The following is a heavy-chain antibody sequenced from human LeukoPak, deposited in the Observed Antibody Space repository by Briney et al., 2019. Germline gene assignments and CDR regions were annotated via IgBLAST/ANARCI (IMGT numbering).Heavy chain of an antibody. J-gene: IGHJ3*02. CDR3: ARDLDSSGYVGAFDI. V-gene: IGHV1-46*01. CDR2: INPSGGST. Sequence: ASVKVTCKASGYTFTSYYMHWVRQAPGQGLEWMGIINPSGGSTSYAQKFQGRVTMTRDTSTSTVYMELSSLRSEDTAVYYCARDLDSSGYVGAFDIWGQGTMVTASS. CDR1: GYTFTSYY. D-gene: IGHD3-22*01.